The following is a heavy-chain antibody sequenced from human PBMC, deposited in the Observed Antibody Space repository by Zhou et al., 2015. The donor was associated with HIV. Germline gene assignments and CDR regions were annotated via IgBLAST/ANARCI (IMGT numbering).Heavy chain of an antibody. V-gene: IGHV1-46*01. CDR3: ARDQLAYSSSWFFDY. CDR1: GFSFSNYY. J-gene: IGHJ4*02. Sequence: QVQLVQSGAEVKKPGASVEVSCKASGFSFSNYYMHWVRQAPGQGLEWMGIINPSGGTTSYAQKFQGRVTMTRDTSTSTVYMELSSLRSEDTAVYYCARDQLAYSSSWFFDYWAREPWSPSPQ. CDR2: INPSGGTT. D-gene: IGHD6-13*01.